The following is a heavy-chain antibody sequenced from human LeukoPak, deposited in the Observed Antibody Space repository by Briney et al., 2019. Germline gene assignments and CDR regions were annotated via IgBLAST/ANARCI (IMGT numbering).Heavy chain of an antibody. Sequence: GRSLRLSCAASGFTFSSYGMHWVRQAPGKGLEWVAVISYDGSNKYYADSVKGRFTISRDNSKNTLYPQMNSLRAEDTAVYYCAKDEREGLVGGGGDYWGQGTLVTVSS. V-gene: IGHV3-30*18. CDR2: ISYDGSNK. CDR3: AKDEREGLVGGGGDY. J-gene: IGHJ4*02. CDR1: GFTFSSYG. D-gene: IGHD6-19*01.